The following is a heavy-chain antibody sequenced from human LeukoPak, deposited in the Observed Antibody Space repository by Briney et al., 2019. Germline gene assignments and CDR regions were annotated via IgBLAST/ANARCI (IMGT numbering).Heavy chain of an antibody. CDR1: GFSLSTSGVG. CDR2: IYWDDDK. J-gene: IGHJ4*02. D-gene: IGHD3-10*01. CDR3: AHSPPLDYYGSGGNYFDY. V-gene: IGHV2-5*02. Sequence: SGPTLVNPTQTLTLTCTFSGFSLSTSGVGVGWIRQPPGKALEWLALIYWDDDKRYSPSLKSRLTITKDTSKNQVVLTMTNMDPVDTATYYCAHSPPLDYYGSGGNYFDYWGQGTLVTVSS.